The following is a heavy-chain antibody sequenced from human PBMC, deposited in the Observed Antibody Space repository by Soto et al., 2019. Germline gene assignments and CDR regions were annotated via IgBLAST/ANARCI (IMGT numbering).Heavy chain of an antibody. D-gene: IGHD2-2*01. CDR2: ISGPGGST. CDR3: AKAGYCSSATCAARFYYMDV. J-gene: IGHJ6*03. Sequence: GGSLRLSCAASGFTFSSYAMGWVRQAPGKGLEWVSAISGPGGSTYYADSVKGRFTISRDNSRNTLYLQMHSLRAEDTAVYYCAKAGYCSSATCAARFYYMDVWGKGTTVTVSS. V-gene: IGHV3-23*01. CDR1: GFTFSSYA.